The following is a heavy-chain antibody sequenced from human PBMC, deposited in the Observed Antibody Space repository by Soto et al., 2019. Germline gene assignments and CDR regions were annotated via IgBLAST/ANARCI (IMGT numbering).Heavy chain of an antibody. CDR2: ISYDGSNK. CDR3: AKDRRDISVAGPDYYYYGMDV. J-gene: IGHJ6*02. D-gene: IGHD2-15*01. CDR1: GFTFSSYG. Sequence: GGSLRLSCAASGFTFSSYGMHWVRQAPGKGLEWVAVISYDGSNKYYADSAKGRFTISRDNSKNTLYLQMNSLRAEDTAVYYCAKDRRDISVAGPDYYYYGMDVWGQGTTVTVSS. V-gene: IGHV3-30*18.